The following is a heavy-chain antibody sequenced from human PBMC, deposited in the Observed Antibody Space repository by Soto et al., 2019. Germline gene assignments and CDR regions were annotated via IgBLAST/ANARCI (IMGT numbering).Heavy chain of an antibody. Sequence: EVQLVETGGGLIQPGGSLRLSCAASGFSVGSNYMTWVRQSPGKGLEWVSLIYSNGDTDYADSVKGRFYISRDNFKNTLYPQMNNLRAEDTAVYHCARKSDSSPVPEADGVWGRGTLVTVSS. CDR1: GFSVGSNY. D-gene: IGHD2-8*01. J-gene: IGHJ4*02. CDR2: IYSNGDT. CDR3: ARKSDSSPVPEADGV. V-gene: IGHV3-53*02.